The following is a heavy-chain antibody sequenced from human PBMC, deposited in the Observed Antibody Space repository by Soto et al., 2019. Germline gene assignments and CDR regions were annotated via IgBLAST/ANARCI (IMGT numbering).Heavy chain of an antibody. Sequence: PSETLSLTCSVSCGSFSSDSFLWRWVRQVTGKGLEWIGYIYYSGTTYYNPSLRSRGIMSVDTSKNQFSLKLSSVTAAYTAVYYCARDHQWAGMDVWGQGTTVTVS. V-gene: IGHV4-31*03. CDR3: ARDHQWAGMDV. D-gene: IGHD1-26*01. J-gene: IGHJ6*02. CDR1: CGSFSSDSFL. CDR2: IYYSGTT.